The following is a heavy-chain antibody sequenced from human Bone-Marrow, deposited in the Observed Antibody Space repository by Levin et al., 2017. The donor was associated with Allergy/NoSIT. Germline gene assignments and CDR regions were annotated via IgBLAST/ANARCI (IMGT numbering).Heavy chain of an antibody. V-gene: IGHV3-11*01. CDR2: ISGTGSTT. J-gene: IGHJ4*02. CDR1: GFTLKDYY. D-gene: IGHD3-16*01. CDR3: AGDFTWGFFDY. Sequence: GGSLRLSCAASGFTLKDYYMSWIRQAPGKGLEWVSYISGTGSTTYYADSVKGRFTISRDNAKNSLYLQMNSLRAEDTAVYYGAGDFTWGFFDYWGQGTLVTVSS.